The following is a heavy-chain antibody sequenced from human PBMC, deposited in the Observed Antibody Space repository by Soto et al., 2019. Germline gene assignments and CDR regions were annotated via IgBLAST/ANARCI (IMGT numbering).Heavy chain of an antibody. J-gene: IGHJ4*02. V-gene: IGHV1-8*01. CDR3: TRGGGSYSLDF. Sequence: QVQLVQSGAEVKKPGASVKVSCKASGYTFTSYDINWVRQATGQGLEWMAWMNPNSGDTGYARNFQGRVTMTSNTSINTAYMELSSLRSDDTAVYYCTRGGGSYSLDFWGQGTLVTVSS. D-gene: IGHD1-26*01. CDR2: MNPNSGDT. CDR1: GYTFTSYD.